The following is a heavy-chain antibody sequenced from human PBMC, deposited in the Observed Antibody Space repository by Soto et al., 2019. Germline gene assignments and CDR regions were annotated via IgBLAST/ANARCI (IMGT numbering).Heavy chain of an antibody. J-gene: IGHJ6*02. V-gene: IGHV4-34*02. CDR3: ARGGAQAFRGSGTYHFGYGMDV. CDR1: GGSLRGYN. Sequence: QVQLQQWGAGLLKPSETLSLSCAVSGGSLRGYNLNWIRQSPGKGLEWIGEINHGGTTNYNPSLNSRVIISVATTKNQFALKLISVSAAATAVYFCARGGAQAFRGSGTYHFGYGMDVWGQGIAVTVSS. CDR2: INHGGTT. D-gene: IGHD3-10*01.